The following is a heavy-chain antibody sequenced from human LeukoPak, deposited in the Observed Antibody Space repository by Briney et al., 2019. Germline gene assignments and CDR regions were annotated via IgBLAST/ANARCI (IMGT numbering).Heavy chain of an antibody. CDR1: GYNFTNYW. CDR3: ARHLIDYYDSSGYPAVWFDP. Sequence: GESLKTSCRASGYNFTNYWIGWVRQMSGKGLEWIGIIYPGDSDTRYSPSFQGQVTISVDKSISTAYVQWSSLKASDTAMYYCARHLIDYYDSSGYPAVWFDPWGQGTLVTVSS. D-gene: IGHD3-22*01. J-gene: IGHJ5*02. V-gene: IGHV5-51*01. CDR2: IYPGDSDT.